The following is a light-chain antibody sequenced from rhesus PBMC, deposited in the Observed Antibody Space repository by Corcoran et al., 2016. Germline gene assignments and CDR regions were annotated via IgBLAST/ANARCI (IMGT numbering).Light chain of an antibody. CDR2: AAS. V-gene: IGKV1-33*02. CDR3: QQGYSTPPT. J-gene: IGKJ1*01. CDR1: QGISNA. Sequence: DIQMSQSPSSLSAPVGDKVTITCRASQGISNALAWSQQKPGKAPELLFYAASSLESGVPSRFSGSRSGTDFTLTISSLQPEGFAAYCCQQGYSTPPTFGQGTKVEIK.